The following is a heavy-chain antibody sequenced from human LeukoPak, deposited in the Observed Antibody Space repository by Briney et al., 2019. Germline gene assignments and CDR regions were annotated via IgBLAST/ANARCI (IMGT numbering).Heavy chain of an antibody. CDR2: ISNSSSTI. CDR3: ARGTPHN. J-gene: IGHJ4*02. Sequence: GGSLRLSCAASGFTFSDYYMSWIRQVPGKGLEWISFISNSSSTIYYADSVKGRFTISRDNAKDLLYLQMSGLRVEDTAIYYCARGTPHNWGQGTLDTVSS. CDR1: GFTFSDYY. V-gene: IGHV3-11*04.